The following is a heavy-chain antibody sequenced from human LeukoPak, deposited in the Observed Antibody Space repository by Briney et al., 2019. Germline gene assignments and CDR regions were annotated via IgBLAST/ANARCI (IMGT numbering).Heavy chain of an antibody. V-gene: IGHV4-34*01. Sequence: SETLSLTCAVYGGSFSGYYWSWIRQPPGKGLEWIGEINHSGSTNYNPSLKSRVTISVDTSKYQFSLKLSSVTAADTAVYYCARSIYYGSRFDPWGQGTLVTVSS. J-gene: IGHJ5*02. D-gene: IGHD3-10*01. CDR1: GGSFSGYY. CDR2: INHSGST. CDR3: ARSIYYGSRFDP.